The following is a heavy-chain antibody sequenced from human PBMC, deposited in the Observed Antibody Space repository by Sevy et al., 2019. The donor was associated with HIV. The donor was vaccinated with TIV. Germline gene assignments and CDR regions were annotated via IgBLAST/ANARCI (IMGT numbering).Heavy chain of an antibody. D-gene: IGHD3-3*02. CDR2: NNHSGST. CDR3: ARASIALPGAPFDT. J-gene: IGHJ4*02. CDR1: DGSFSGDY. V-gene: IGHV4-34*01. Sequence: SETLSRTCAVYDGSFSGDYWSWIRQPPGKGLEWIGENNHSGSTNYYPSLKSRVNISVDTSKNHFSLKLSFVTAEETAVYYCARASIALPGAPFDTWGQGTLVTVSS.